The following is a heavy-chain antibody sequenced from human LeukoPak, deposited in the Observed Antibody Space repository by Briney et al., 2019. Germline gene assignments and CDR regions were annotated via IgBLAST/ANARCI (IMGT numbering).Heavy chain of an antibody. V-gene: IGHV3-48*01. CDR2: ISGSSGTI. CDR3: ARVLVQYHGRRLDENWFDP. D-gene: IGHD2-2*01. CDR1: GFTFSSYS. J-gene: IGHJ5*02. Sequence: GGSLRPSCAASGFTFSSYSMNWVRQAPGKGLEWVSYISGSSGTIYYADSVKGRFTISRDNAKNSLYLQMNSLRAEDTAVYYCARVLVQYHGRRLDENWFDPWGQGTLVTVSS.